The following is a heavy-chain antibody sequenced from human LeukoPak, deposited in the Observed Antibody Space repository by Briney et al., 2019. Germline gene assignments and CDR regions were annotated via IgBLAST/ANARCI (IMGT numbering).Heavy chain of an antibody. CDR3: ARACSINCYSVAGRAYYYCGMDV. V-gene: IGHV3-33*01. CDR2: IWYDGSNK. D-gene: IGHD2-15*01. CDR1: GSTFSSYG. J-gene: IGHJ6*02. Sequence: QPGGSLRLSCAASGSTFSSYGMHWVRQAPGKGLEWVAVIWYDGSNKYYADSVKGRFTISRDNAKNSLYLQMNSLRAEDTAVYYCARACSINCYSVAGRAYYYCGMDVWGPGTTVTVSS.